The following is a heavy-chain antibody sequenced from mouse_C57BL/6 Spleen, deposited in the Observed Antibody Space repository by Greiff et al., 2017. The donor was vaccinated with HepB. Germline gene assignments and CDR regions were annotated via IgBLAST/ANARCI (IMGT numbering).Heavy chain of an antibody. CDR1: GFTFSNYW. V-gene: IGHV6-3*01. Sequence: EVKLEESGGGLVQPGGSMKLSCVASGFTFSNYWMNWVRQSPEKGLEWVAQIRLKSDNYATHYAESVKGRFTISRDDSKSSVYLQMNNLRAEDTGIYYCTDYDGYYRFAYWGQGTLVTVSA. D-gene: IGHD2-3*01. CDR3: TDYDGYYRFAY. J-gene: IGHJ3*01. CDR2: IRLKSDNYAT.